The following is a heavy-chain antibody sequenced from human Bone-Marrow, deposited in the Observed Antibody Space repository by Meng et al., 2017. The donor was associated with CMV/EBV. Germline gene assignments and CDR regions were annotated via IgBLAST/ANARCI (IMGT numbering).Heavy chain of an antibody. CDR2: IKSRRDGGTA. CDR1: FTFSNAW. Sequence: FTFSNAWMTWVRQAPGKGLEWVGRIKSRRDGGTADYAAPVKGRFTISRDDSKNTLFLQMNSLEAEDTAMYYCSYYYDSSGYPRFDYWGQGTLVTVSS. J-gene: IGHJ4*02. CDR3: SYYYDSSGYPRFDY. V-gene: IGHV3-15*01. D-gene: IGHD3-22*01.